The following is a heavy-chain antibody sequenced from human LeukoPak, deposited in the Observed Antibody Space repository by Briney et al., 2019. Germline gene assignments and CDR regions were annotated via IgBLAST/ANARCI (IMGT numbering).Heavy chain of an antibody. CDR3: ASTPSVGDYYPWYFDF. CDR1: GITFSTYS. J-gene: IGHJ2*01. CDR2: ISYSSTYI. V-gene: IGHV3-21*01. Sequence: GGSLRLSCAASGITFSTYSMNWVRQAPGRGLEWVSSISYSSTYIYYEDLVRGRFTISRDNARNSLYLQMNSLRAEDTAVYYCASTPSVGDYYPWYFDFWGRGALVTVSS. D-gene: IGHD1-26*01.